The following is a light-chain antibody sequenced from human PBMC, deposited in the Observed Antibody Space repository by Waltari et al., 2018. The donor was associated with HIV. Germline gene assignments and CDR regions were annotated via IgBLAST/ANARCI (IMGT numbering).Light chain of an antibody. CDR2: NAS. V-gene: IGLV3-21*02. CDR1: NIGSKR. CDR3: HVWDRSSDHHV. Sequence: SYVLTQPPSVSVAPGRTARITCGGNNIGSKRVHWYQQKAGQAPVLVVYNASDRPSGIPERFSGSNSGNTATLTISRVEAGDEADYYCHVWDRSSDHHVFGTGTKVTVL. J-gene: IGLJ1*01.